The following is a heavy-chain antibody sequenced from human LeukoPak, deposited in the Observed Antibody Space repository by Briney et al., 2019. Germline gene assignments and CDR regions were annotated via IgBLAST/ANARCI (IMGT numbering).Heavy chain of an antibody. CDR2: VYYSGST. V-gene: IGHV4-39*01. CDR1: GGSISSSSYY. D-gene: IGHD2-21*02. Sequence: SETLSLTCTVSGGSISSSSYYWGWIRQPPGKGLEWIGSVYYSGSTYYNPSLKSRLTISVDTSKNQFSLKLSSVTAADTAVYYCATPPLHHYYYYYMDVWGKGTTVTVSS. CDR3: ATPPLHHYYYYYMDV. J-gene: IGHJ6*03.